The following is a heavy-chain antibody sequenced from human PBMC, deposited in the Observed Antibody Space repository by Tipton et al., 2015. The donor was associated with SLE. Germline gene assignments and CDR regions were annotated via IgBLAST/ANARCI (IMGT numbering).Heavy chain of an antibody. J-gene: IGHJ5*02. Sequence: TQSLTCTVSGGSISSGSYYWSWIRQPAGKGLEWIGRIYSSGSTNENLSLKSRVSISKDTSKNQFSLKLSSVTAADTAVYYCAREAKYSGSYYNWFDPWGQGTLVTVSP. CDR3: AREAKYSGSYYNWFDP. D-gene: IGHD1-26*01. CDR1: GGSISSGSYY. V-gene: IGHV4-61*02. CDR2: IYSSGST.